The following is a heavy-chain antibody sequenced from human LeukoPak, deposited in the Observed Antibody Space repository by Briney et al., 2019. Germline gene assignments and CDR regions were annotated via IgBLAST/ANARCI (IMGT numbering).Heavy chain of an antibody. CDR3: AKSNGYGLVDI. CDR2: INHSGST. J-gene: IGHJ3*02. Sequence: SETLSLTCAGYGGAFSGYYWTWIRQPPGKGLEWIGEINHSGSTNYNPSLNSRVTISVATSKNQFSLNLSSVTAADTAVYYCAKSNGYGLVDIWGQGAMVTVSS. V-gene: IGHV4-34*01. CDR1: GGAFSGYY. D-gene: IGHD3-10*01.